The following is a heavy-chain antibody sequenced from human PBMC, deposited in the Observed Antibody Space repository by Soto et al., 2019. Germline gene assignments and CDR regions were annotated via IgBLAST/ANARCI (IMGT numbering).Heavy chain of an antibody. Sequence: SPTLSLTCAISGDSVSSNSAAWNWIRQSPSRGLEWLGRTYYRSKWYNDYAVSVKSRIAINPDTSKNQFSLQLNSVTPEDTAVYYCARDSALVVPAANYGIDVWGQGTTVTVYS. J-gene: IGHJ6*02. V-gene: IGHV6-1*01. CDR3: ARDSALVVPAANYGIDV. D-gene: IGHD2-2*01. CDR1: GDSVSSNSAA. CDR2: TYYRSKWYN.